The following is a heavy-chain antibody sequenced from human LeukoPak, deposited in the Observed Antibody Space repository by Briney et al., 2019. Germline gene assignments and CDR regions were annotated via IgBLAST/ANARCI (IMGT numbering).Heavy chain of an antibody. D-gene: IGHD1-26*01. V-gene: IGHV3-48*03. CDR1: GFIFSNHE. Sequence: GGSLRLSCAASGFIFSNHEMYWVRQAPGKGLEWLSYISSSGHMIYYADSVKGRFTVSRDNAKNSLYLQMNPLRDEDTALYYCARMGTHVGQTDYWGQGTLVIVSS. J-gene: IGHJ4*02. CDR2: ISSSGHMI. CDR3: ARMGTHVGQTDY.